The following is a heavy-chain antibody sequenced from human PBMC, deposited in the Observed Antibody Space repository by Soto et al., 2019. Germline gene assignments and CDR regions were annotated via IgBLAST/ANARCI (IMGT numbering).Heavy chain of an antibody. J-gene: IGHJ4*02. D-gene: IGHD3-10*01. CDR3: ARVTMVRGVMADY. CDR1: GGSISSGNIY. Sequence: QVQLQESGPGVVRPSQTLSLTCTVSGGSISSGNIYWSWIRQPPGKGLEWIGYIYYTGSTYYNPSLPSRVTISVNPSKNQFSLTLTSVTAADTATYYCARVTMVRGVMADYWGQGTLVTVSS. CDR2: IYYTGST. V-gene: IGHV4-30-4*01.